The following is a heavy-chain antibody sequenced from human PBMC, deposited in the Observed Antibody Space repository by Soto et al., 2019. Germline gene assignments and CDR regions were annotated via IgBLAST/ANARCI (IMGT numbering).Heavy chain of an antibody. CDR1: GGSINTFY. J-gene: IGHJ4*02. D-gene: IGHD5-12*01. CDR3: AREESYSAYNFAHGIQLWSFDF. Sequence: QVRLQESGPGLLKPSETLSLTCTVSGGSINTFYWSWVRQPAGKGLEWIGRIFSSGSTSFNPSLESRVAMSVDTSKNHFSLNLISVTAADMAVYYCAREESYSAYNFAHGIQLWSFDFWGQGALVTVSS. CDR2: IFSSGST. V-gene: IGHV4-4*07.